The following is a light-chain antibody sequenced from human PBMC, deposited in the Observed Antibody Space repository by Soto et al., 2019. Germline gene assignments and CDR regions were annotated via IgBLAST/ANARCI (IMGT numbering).Light chain of an antibody. Sequence: QSALTQPPSASGSPGQSVTISCTGTSSDVGGYNYVSWYQLHPGKAPKLMIYEVTKRPSGVPDRFSGSKSGNTASLTVSGLQAEDEADYYCSSYAGSNNFGVFCGGTKLTVL. CDR2: EVT. CDR3: SSYAGSNNFGV. CDR1: SSDVGGYNY. J-gene: IGLJ2*01. V-gene: IGLV2-8*01.